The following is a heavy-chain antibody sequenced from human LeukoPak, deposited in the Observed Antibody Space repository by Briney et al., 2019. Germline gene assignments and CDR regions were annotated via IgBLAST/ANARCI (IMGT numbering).Heavy chain of an antibody. V-gene: IGHV3-33*06. CDR2: IWYDGNNK. CDR1: GFTFSGYG. Sequence: GGSLRLSCAASGFTFSGYGLHWVRQAPDKGLEWVAVIWYDGNNKYYVDSVKGRFTISRDNSKNTLYLQMNSLRAEDTAVYYCAKDWGYTTMVSYYFDYWGQGALVTVSS. CDR3: AKDWGYTTMVSYYFDY. D-gene: IGHD5-18*01. J-gene: IGHJ4*02.